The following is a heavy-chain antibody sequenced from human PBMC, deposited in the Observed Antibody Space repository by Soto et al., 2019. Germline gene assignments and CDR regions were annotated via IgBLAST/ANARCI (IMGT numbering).Heavy chain of an antibody. V-gene: IGHV1-18*04. Sequence: QVQLVQSGAEVKKPGASVKVSCKASGYTFTSYGISWVRQAPGQGLEWMGWISAYNGNTNYAQKLQGRVTMTTDTSTSTAYRELRSLRSDDTAVYYCARADPDSGYYYADDHWGQGTLVTVSS. J-gene: IGHJ4*02. CDR1: GYTFTSYG. CDR2: ISAYNGNT. D-gene: IGHD3-22*01. CDR3: ARADPDSGYYYADDH.